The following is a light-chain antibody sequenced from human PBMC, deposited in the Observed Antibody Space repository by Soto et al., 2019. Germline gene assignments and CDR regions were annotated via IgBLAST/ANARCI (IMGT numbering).Light chain of an antibody. CDR1: QSLLHSDGDTY. J-gene: IGKJ2*01. Sequence: DVVMTQSPLSLPVALGQPASISCRSSQSLLHSDGDTYLSWFQQRPGQSPRRLLYKVSTRASGVPDRFSGSGSGTDFTLKISRVEAEDVGIYYCMQSADWPPYTFGQGTKLEIE. CDR2: KVS. CDR3: MQSADWPPYT. V-gene: IGKV2-30*02.